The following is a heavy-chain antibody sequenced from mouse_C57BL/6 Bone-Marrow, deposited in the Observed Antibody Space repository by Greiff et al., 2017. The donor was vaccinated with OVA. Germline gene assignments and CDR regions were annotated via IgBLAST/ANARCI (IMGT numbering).Heavy chain of an antibody. CDR2: IRSKSNNYAT. V-gene: IGHV10-1*01. D-gene: IGHD1-1*01. Sequence: EVKLVESGGGLVQPKGSLKLSCAASGFSFNTYAMNWVRQAPGKGLEWVARIRSKSNNYATYYADSVKDRFTISRDDSESMLYLQMNNLKTEDTAMYYCVRSTTTGAMDYWGQGTSVTVSS. CDR1: GFSFNTYA. CDR3: VRSTTTGAMDY. J-gene: IGHJ4*01.